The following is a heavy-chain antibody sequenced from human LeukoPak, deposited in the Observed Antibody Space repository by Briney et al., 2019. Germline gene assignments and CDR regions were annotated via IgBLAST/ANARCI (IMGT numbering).Heavy chain of an antibody. J-gene: IGHJ4*02. CDR2: ISWNSGSI. D-gene: IGHD4-17*01. V-gene: IGHV3-9*01. CDR3: AKVPLKDGDYTGNYFDY. Sequence: PGGSLRLSCAASGFTFDDYAMHWVRQAPGKGLEWVSGISWNSGSIGYADSVKGRFTISRDNAKNSLYLQMNSLRAEDTALYYCAKVPLKDGDYTGNYFDYWGQGTLVTVSS. CDR1: GFTFDDYA.